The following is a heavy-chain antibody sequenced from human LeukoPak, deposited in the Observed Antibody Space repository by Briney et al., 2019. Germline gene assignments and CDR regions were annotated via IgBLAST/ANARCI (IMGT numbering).Heavy chain of an antibody. V-gene: IGHV1-8*02. CDR3: ARAADRDGYTLDY. CDR1: GYTFTSYG. D-gene: IGHD5-24*01. CDR2: MNPNSGNT. Sequence: ASVKVSCKASGYTFTSYGINWVRQATGQGLEWMGWMNPNSGNTGYAQKFQGRVTMTRNTSISTAYMELSSLRSEDTAVYYCARAADRDGYTLDYWGQGTLVTVSS. J-gene: IGHJ4*02.